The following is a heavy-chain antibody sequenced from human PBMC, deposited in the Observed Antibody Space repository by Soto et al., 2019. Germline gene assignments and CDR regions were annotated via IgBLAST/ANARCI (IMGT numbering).Heavy chain of an antibody. CDR3: AREVLSTGATRAFDI. CDR1: GGTFSSYA. V-gene: IGHV1-69*13. J-gene: IGHJ3*02. D-gene: IGHD1-26*01. CDR2: IIPIFGTA. Sequence: ASVKVSCKASGGTFSSYAISWVRQAAGQGLEWMGGIIPIFGTANYAQKFQGRVTITADESTSTAYMELSSLRSEDTAVYYCAREVLSTGATRAFDIWGQGTMVTVSS.